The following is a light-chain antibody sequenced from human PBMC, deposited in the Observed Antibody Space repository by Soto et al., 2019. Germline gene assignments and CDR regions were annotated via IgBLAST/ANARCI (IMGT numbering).Light chain of an antibody. CDR2: KAS. V-gene: IGKV1-5*03. CDR3: QQYSSYST. J-gene: IGKJ1*01. Sequence: DIQMTQSPSTVSASVGDRVTITCRASQSISSWLAWYQQKPGKAPKLLIYKASSLESGVPSRFSGGGFGTDFTLTISSLQPDDFATYYCQQYSSYSTFGQGTKVDIK. CDR1: QSISSW.